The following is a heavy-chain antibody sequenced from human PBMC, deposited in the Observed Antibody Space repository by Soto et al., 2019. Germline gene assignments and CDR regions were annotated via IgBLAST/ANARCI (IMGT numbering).Heavy chain of an antibody. Sequence: PPGGSLRLSCAASGFTFSDSAMHGVRQASGKGLEWVGRIRNKANTYATAYAASVKGRFTISRDDSKNTAYLQMNSLKTEDTAVYYCSAVFPTRWGFDPWGQGTLVTVSS. J-gene: IGHJ5*02. CDR1: GFTFSDSA. V-gene: IGHV3-73*01. CDR3: SAVFPTRWGFDP. CDR2: IRNKANTYAT.